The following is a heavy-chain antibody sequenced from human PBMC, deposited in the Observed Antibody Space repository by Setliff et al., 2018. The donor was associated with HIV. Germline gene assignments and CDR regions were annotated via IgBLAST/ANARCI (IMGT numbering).Heavy chain of an antibody. D-gene: IGHD3-9*01. J-gene: IGHJ3*02. CDR3: ARYKCINFACVGFDI. CDR1: GGSLSGYY. CDR2: INHSGST. Sequence: PSETLSLTCAVYGGSLSGYYWSWIRQSPGKGLEWIGEINHSGSTNYNPSLKSRVTILGDTSKNQFSLKLSSVTAADTAVYYCARYKCINFACVGFDIWGQGTVVTVSS. V-gene: IGHV4-34*01.